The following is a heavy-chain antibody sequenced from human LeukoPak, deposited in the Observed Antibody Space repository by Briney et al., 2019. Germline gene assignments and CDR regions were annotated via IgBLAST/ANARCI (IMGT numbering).Heavy chain of an antibody. CDR2: IYYSGST. V-gene: IGHV4-39*01. CDR3: AGDLRGPYFDY. CDR1: GGSISSSSYY. J-gene: IGHJ4*02. D-gene: IGHD4-17*01. Sequence: PSETLSLTCTVSGGSISSSSYYWGWIRQPPGKGLEWIGSIYYSGSTYYNPSLKSRVTISVDTSRNQFSLKLSSVTAADTAVYYCAGDLRGPYFDYWGQGTLVTVSS.